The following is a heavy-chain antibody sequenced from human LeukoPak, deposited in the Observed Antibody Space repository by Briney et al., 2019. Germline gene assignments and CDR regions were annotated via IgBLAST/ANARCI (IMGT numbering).Heavy chain of an antibody. CDR3: ARIASPWYYFDY. Sequence: PGGSLRLSCAASGFTFSDYAMSWVRQAPGKGLEWVSTISDNGGGTYYADSVKGRFTISRDNSKNTLYLQMNSLRAEDTAVYYCARIASPWYYFDYWGQGTLVTVSS. D-gene: IGHD3-3*02. CDR2: ISDNGGGT. J-gene: IGHJ4*02. CDR1: GFTFSDYA. V-gene: IGHV3-23*01.